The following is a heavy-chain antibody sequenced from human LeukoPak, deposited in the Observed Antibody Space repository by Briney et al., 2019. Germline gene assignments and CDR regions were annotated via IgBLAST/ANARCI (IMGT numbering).Heavy chain of an antibody. V-gene: IGHV3-53*01. CDR3: ARGAPYYYGSGGCYRPYYFDY. J-gene: IGHJ4*02. D-gene: IGHD3-10*01. Sequence: GGSLRLSCAASGFTVSSNYMSWVRQAPAKGLEWVSVICSGGSAYYSDSAKGRFTISRDNSKNTLYLQMNTLRAEDTAVYYCARGAPYYYGSGGCYRPYYFDYSGQGALVTVSS. CDR2: ICSGGSA. CDR1: GFTVSSNY.